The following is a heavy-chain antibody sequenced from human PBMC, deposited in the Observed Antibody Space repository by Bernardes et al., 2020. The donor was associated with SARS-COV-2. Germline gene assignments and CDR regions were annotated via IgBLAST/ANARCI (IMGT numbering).Heavy chain of an antibody. CDR3: ARDPMDGYALLDL. Sequence: LRLSCSASGFLVSNNHMNWVRQAPGKGLEWVSNIFSDGRIYYGDSVKGRFTISRDNSRDTVDLQMNSLTVEDTATYYCARDPMDGYALLDLWGQGTLVTVSS. J-gene: IGHJ5*02. CDR1: GFLVSNNH. CDR2: IFSDGRI. D-gene: IGHD5-12*01. V-gene: IGHV3-53*01.